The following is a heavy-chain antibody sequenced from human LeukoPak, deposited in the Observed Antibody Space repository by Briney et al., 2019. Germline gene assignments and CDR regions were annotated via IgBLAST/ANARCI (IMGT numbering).Heavy chain of an antibody. D-gene: IGHD3-3*01. J-gene: IGHJ4*02. CDR3: ARAGQGDFWSGLRYFDY. CDR2: IYYSGST. V-gene: IGHV4-59*01. CDR1: GGSLSSNY. Sequence: SETLSLTCTVPGGSLSSNYWSWIRQPPGKGLEWIGYIYYSGSTNYNPSLKSRVTISVDTSKNHFSLKLSSVTAADTAVYYCARAGQGDFWSGLRYFDYWGQGTLVTVSS.